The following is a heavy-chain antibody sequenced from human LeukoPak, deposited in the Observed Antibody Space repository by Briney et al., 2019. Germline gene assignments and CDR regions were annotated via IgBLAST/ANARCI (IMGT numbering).Heavy chain of an antibody. CDR2: LTGIGNTI. Sequence: GGSLRLSCAASGFTFSNYKMHWVRQAPGKGLEWVSYLTGIGNTIDYAGSVRGRFTISRDNAKNSLYLQMNSLRAEDTAVYYCARSGYYFDYWGQGTLVTVSS. J-gene: IGHJ4*02. CDR1: GFTFSNYK. V-gene: IGHV3-48*03. CDR3: ARSGYYFDY. D-gene: IGHD6-25*01.